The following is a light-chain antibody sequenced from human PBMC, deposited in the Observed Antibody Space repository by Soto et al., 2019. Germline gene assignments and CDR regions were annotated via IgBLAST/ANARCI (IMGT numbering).Light chain of an antibody. CDR3: QTWDTGATVV. J-gene: IGLJ2*01. CDR1: SGHSSYA. Sequence: QLVLTQSPSASASLGASVKLTCTLSSGHSSYAIAWHQQQPEKGPRYLMKLSSDGSHSKGDGIPDRFSGSSSGAERYLTTSSLQSEDEADYYCQTWDTGATVVFGGGTKLTLL. V-gene: IGLV4-69*01. CDR2: LSSDGSH.